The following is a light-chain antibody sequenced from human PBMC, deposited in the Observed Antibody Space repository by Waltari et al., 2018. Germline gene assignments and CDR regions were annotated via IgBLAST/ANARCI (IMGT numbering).Light chain of an antibody. CDR3: QQVHTYPIT. CDR1: QDIRSY. CDR2: GTS. J-gene: IGKJ4*01. Sequence: IQLTQSPSSLSGSVGDRVIITCRASQDIRSYLVWYQQKPGEAPNPLIHGTSTLQNGVPSRFSGRGSGTDYILTISSLQPEDSGTYYCQQVHTYPITFGGGTKVEIK. V-gene: IGKV1-9*01.